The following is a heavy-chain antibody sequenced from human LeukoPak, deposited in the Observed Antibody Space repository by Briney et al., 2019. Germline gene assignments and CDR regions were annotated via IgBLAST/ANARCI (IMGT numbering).Heavy chain of an antibody. D-gene: IGHD3-22*01. CDR1: GYSFTTYW. J-gene: IGHJ3*02. CDR2: IDPSDSNT. CDR3: ARQGGFYDNRGYNDAFDI. V-gene: IGHV5-10-1*01. Sequence: GESLKISCKGSGYSFTTYWISWVRQMPGKGLEWMGRIDPSDSNTNYSPSLQGHVTISVDKSISTAYLQWSSLKASGTAMYYCARQGGFYDNRGYNDAFDIWGQGTVVTVSS.